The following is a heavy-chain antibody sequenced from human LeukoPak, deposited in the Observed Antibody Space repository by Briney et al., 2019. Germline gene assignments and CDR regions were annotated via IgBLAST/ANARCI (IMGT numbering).Heavy chain of an antibody. V-gene: IGHV3-48*02. CDR3: ARDVRWLRFVFDH. D-gene: IGHD5-12*01. CDR2: ITSSSSAI. J-gene: IGHJ4*02. Sequence: GGSLRLSCAASGFTFSSYSMNWVRQAPGKGLEWVSYITSSSSAIYYAASVKGRFTISRDNANNSLYLQMNSLRDEDTAVYYCARDVRWLRFVFDHWGQGIPVTVSS. CDR1: GFTFSSYS.